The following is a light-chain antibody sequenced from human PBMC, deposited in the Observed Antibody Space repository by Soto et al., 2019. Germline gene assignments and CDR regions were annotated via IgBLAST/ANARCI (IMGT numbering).Light chain of an antibody. V-gene: IGKV1-8*01. CDR3: QQYNNWPQIT. J-gene: IGKJ5*01. CDR1: QGISSY. CDR2: GAS. Sequence: AIRMTQSPSSLSASTGDRVTITCRASQGISSYLAWYQQKPGKAPKLLIYGASTRATGIPARFSGSGSGTEFTLTISSLQSEDFAVYYCQQYNNWPQITFGQGTRLEIK.